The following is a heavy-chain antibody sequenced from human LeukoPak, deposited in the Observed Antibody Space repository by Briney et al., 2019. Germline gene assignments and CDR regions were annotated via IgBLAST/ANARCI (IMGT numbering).Heavy chain of an antibody. CDR1: GGSISSGGYY. CDR3: ARALVRGPLDY. CDR2: IYHSGST. J-gene: IGHJ4*02. D-gene: IGHD6-6*01. V-gene: IGHV4-30-2*01. Sequence: SETLSLTCTVSGGSISSGGYYWSWIRQPPGKGLEWIGYIYHSGSTYYNPSLKSRVTISVDRSKNQFSLKLSSVTAADTAVYYCARALVRGPLDYWGQGTLVTVSS.